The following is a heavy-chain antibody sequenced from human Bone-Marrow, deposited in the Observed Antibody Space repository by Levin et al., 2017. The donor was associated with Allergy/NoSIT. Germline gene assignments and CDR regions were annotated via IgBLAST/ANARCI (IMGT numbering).Heavy chain of an antibody. D-gene: IGHD2-21*01. J-gene: IGHJ4*02. CDR2: ITGGGETT. V-gene: IGHV3-23*01. CDR1: ESTANSYA. CDR3: TLRLPSSGYTFVV. Sequence: GGSLRLSCVASESTANSYAMAWVRQSPEKGLEWVSAITGGGETTYYSDSLKGRFAIARDNSKNTLHLQMNSLRPEDTAVYYCTLRLPSSGYTFVVWGQGTLVTVSS.